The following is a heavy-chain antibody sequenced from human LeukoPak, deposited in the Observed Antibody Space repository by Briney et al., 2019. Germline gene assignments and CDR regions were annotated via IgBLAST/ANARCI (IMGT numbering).Heavy chain of an antibody. CDR3: ARDLSAATVTTMAVDY. CDR1: GFTFSDYY. J-gene: IGHJ4*02. V-gene: IGHV3-11*04. CDR2: ISSSGSTI. Sequence: GGSLRLSCAASGFTFSDYYMSWIRPAPGKGLEWVSYISSSGSTIYYADSVKGRFTISRDNAKNSLYLQMNSLRAEDTAVYYCARDLSAATVTTMAVDYWGQGTLVTVSS. D-gene: IGHD4-11*01.